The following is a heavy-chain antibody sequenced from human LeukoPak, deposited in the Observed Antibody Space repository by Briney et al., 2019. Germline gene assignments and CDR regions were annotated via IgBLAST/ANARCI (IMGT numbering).Heavy chain of an antibody. D-gene: IGHD2-2*01. J-gene: IGHJ4*02. CDR2: LDPEDDEI. CDR3: ATLYCRSSSCYEVIFDS. V-gene: IGHV1-24*01. CDR1: EYTLTQLS. Sequence: ASVKVSCKVSEYTLTQLSIHLVRQTPGKGLEWMGGLDPEDDEIMYAQKFQGRVSMTEDTYTDTAYMELSSLRSEDTAVYYCATLYCRSSSCYEVIFDSWGQGTLVTVSS.